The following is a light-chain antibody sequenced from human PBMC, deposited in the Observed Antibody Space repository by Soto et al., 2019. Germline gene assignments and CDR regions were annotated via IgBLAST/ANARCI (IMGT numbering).Light chain of an antibody. J-gene: IGLJ2*01. CDR1: SSDVGGYNY. Sequence: QSALTQPASVSGSPGQSITISCTGTSSDVGGYNYVSWYQQHPGKAPKLMIYDVSNRPSGVSNRFSGSKSDNTASLTISGLQAEDEADYYCSSYTSSSILVVFGGGTKVTVL. V-gene: IGLV2-14*01. CDR3: SSYTSSSILVV. CDR2: DVS.